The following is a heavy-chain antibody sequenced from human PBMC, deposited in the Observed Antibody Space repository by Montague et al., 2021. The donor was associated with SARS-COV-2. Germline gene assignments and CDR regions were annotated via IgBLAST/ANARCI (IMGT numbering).Heavy chain of an antibody. CDR3: VRDHPYGGPRGSYDI. D-gene: IGHD4-23*01. Sequence: SETLSLTCTVSGGSITGYYWSWLRRTPGEGLEWIAYIYDGVAVNYNPSRGSRVTLSTDTSKNHLSLKVNSVTAADTAVYYCVRDHPYGGPRGSYDIWGQGTVVTVS. CDR2: IYDGVAV. CDR1: GGSITGYY. V-gene: IGHV4-59*01. J-gene: IGHJ3*02.